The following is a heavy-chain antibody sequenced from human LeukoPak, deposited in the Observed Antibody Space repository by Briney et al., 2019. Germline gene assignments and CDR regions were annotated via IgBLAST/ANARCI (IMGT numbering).Heavy chain of an antibody. CDR3: ARGRVSSSTWYSTYYYYFYMDV. Sequence: SETLSLTCTVSDDSITMYYWTWIRQPPGKGLEWIGYVYHTGSTNFNPSLNGRVSISRDTSKNLFSLRLRSVTAADTAVYFCARGRVSSSTWYSTYYYYFYMDVWGKGTTVTVSS. J-gene: IGHJ6*03. CDR2: VYHTGST. V-gene: IGHV4-59*01. D-gene: IGHD1-1*01. CDR1: DDSITMYY.